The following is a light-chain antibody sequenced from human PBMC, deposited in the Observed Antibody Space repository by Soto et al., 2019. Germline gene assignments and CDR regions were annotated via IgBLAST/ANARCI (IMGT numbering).Light chain of an antibody. CDR2: AAS. CDR3: QQLNTYPIT. CDR1: QGISCY. J-gene: IGKJ5*01. V-gene: IGKV1-9*01. Sequence: IQLTQSPSSLSASVGDRVTITCRASQGISCYLAWYQQKPGQAPNLLIYAASTLQSGVPSRFSGSRSGTDFTRTISSLQPKDFATYFCQQLNTYPITFGQGTRLESK.